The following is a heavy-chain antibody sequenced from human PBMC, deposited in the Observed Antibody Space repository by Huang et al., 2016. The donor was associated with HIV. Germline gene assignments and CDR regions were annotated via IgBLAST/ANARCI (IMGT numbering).Heavy chain of an antibody. V-gene: IGHV1-69*13. CDR3: ARARGYYDSSVSYYFDY. CDR2: INPIFGTA. CDR1: GGTFSSYA. Sequence: QVQLVQSGAEVKKPGSSVKVSCKASGGTFSSYAISWVRQAPGQGLEWMGAINPIFGTANYAQKFQGRVTITADESTSTAYMELSSLRSEDTAVYYCARARGYYDSSVSYYFDYWGQGTLVTVSS. J-gene: IGHJ4*02. D-gene: IGHD3-22*01.